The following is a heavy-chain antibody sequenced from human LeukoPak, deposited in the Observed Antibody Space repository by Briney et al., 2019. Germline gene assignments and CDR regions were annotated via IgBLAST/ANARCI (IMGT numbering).Heavy chain of an antibody. V-gene: IGHV4-4*07. Sequence: SETLSLTCTVSGGSISSYHWSWIRQPPGKGLEWIGRIYSSGSTNYNAALKSRVTMSVDSSRNQFSLKLSSVTAADTAVYYCARASSGTYYTFDYWGQGTLVTVSS. J-gene: IGHJ4*02. CDR1: GGSISSYH. D-gene: IGHD3-10*01. CDR2: IYSSGST. CDR3: ARASSGTYYTFDY.